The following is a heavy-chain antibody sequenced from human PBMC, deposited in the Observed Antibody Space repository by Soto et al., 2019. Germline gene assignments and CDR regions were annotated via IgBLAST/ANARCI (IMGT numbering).Heavy chain of an antibody. D-gene: IGHD2-21*01. CDR2: IYYSGSI. V-gene: IGHV4-59*01. CDR1: GGSISSYY. Sequence: SETLSLTCTVSGGSISSYYWSWIRQPPGKGLEGIGYIYYSGSINYNPSLKSRVTISVDTSKNQFSLKLSSVTAADTAVYYCAREDHSYYYYGMDVWGQGTTVTVSS. CDR3: AREDHSYYYYGMDV. J-gene: IGHJ6*02.